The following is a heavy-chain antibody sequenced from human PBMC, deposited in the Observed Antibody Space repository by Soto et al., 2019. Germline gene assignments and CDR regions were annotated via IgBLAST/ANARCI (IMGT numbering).Heavy chain of an antibody. D-gene: IGHD3-9*01. J-gene: IGHJ5*02. Sequence: GGSLRLSCSASGFTFSEYSMHWVRQAPGKGLQYVSTISSDGDITYYADSVKGRFTISRDNSKNTLYLQMNSLRPEDTAVYYCVKVSTFYDILLGYYSTNFFDPWGQGTLVTVSS. V-gene: IGHV3-64D*06. CDR2: ISSDGDIT. CDR1: GFTFSEYS. CDR3: VKVSTFYDILLGYYSTNFFDP.